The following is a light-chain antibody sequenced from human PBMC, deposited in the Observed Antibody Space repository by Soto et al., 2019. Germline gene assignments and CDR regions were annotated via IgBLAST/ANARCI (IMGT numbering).Light chain of an antibody. Sequence: DIVLTKSPATLSVSPGERATLSCRASQRFXSNFDWYQEKPGQAPRMLTACASTSASSSPASFSGSGSETEFTPTISSLHSEYCASYYWQQYNKRPKTFGQGTNVDIK. CDR3: QQYNKRPKT. J-gene: IGKJ1*01. CDR2: CAS. CDR1: QRFXSN. V-gene: IGKV3-15*01.